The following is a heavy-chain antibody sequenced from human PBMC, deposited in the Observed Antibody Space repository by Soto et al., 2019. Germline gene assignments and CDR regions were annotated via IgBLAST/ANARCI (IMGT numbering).Heavy chain of an antibody. Sequence: QVHLVQSGAEVKKPGASVKVSFKTSGYIFTRYEISWVRKAPGQGLEWMGWISGYDGRTNFAQKVQDRVTMTTDTSTSTVYMELRSLSSDDTAVYYCAREGDVPYYYYGMDVWGQGTTVTVSS. J-gene: IGHJ6*02. CDR2: ISGYDGRT. D-gene: IGHD2-21*02. CDR3: AREGDVPYYYYGMDV. V-gene: IGHV1-18*01. CDR1: GYIFTRYE.